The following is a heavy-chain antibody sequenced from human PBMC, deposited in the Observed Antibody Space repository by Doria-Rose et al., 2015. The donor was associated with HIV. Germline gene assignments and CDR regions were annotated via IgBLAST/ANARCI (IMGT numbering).Heavy chain of an antibody. CDR3: VRPANWGSMGYWYFAL. V-gene: IGHV4-34*01. D-gene: IGHD7-27*01. CDR1: GGSFSGYY. J-gene: IGHJ2*01. CDR2: INHSGST. Sequence: QVPLQESGAGLLKPSETLSLTCAVYGGSFSGYYWSWIRQPPGEGLEWIGEINHSGSTNYNPSLKSRVTISVDTSKNQFSLKLSSVTAADTAVYYCVRPANWGSMGYWYFALWGRGTLVTVSS.